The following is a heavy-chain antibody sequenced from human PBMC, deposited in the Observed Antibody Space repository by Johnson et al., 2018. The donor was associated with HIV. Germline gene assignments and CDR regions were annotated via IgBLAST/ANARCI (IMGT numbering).Heavy chain of an antibody. CDR3: AKGLLIAAAHDAFDI. Sequence: QVQLVESGGGLVQPGGSLRLSCAASGFTFSSYGMHWVRQAPGKGLEWVAVIWYDGSNKDYADSVKGRFTISRDNSKNTLYLKMNSLRAEDTAVYYCAKGLLIAAAHDAFDIWGQGTMVTVSS. CDR1: GFTFSSYG. CDR2: IWYDGSNK. V-gene: IGHV3-33*06. J-gene: IGHJ3*02. D-gene: IGHD6-13*01.